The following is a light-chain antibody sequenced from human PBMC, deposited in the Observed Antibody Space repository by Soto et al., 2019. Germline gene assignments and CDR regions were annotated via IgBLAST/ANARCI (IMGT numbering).Light chain of an antibody. CDR2: DAS. Sequence: DIQMTQSPSTLSSSVVYRVTTTCRASQSISSWLAWYQQKPGKAPKLLIYDASSLESGVPSRFSGSGSGTEFTLTISSLQPDDFATYYCQQYNSYLITFGQGTRLEIK. J-gene: IGKJ5*01. CDR3: QQYNSYLIT. V-gene: IGKV1-5*01. CDR1: QSISSW.